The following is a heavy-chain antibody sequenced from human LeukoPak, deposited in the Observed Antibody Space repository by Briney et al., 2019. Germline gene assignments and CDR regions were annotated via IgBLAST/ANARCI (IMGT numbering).Heavy chain of an antibody. CDR2: INQSGST. J-gene: IGHJ4*02. D-gene: IGHD6-19*01. Sequence: SETLSLTCGVYGGSFSAYYWSWIRQPPGRGLEWIGEINQSGSTNYNPSPKSRVTISVDTSKNQFSLRLSSVTAADTGVYYCATKYSLAVAANPPYFDYWGQGTLVTVSS. CDR3: ATKYSLAVAANPPYFDY. CDR1: GGSFSAYY. V-gene: IGHV4-34*01.